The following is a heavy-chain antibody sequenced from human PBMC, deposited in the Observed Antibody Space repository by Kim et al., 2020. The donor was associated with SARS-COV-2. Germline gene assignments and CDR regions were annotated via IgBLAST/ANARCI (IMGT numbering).Heavy chain of an antibody. V-gene: IGHV3-9*01. J-gene: IGHJ6*02. CDR1: GFTFDDYA. Sequence: GGSLRLSCAASGFTFDDYAMHWVRQAPGKGLEWVSGISWNSGSIGYADSVKGRFTISRDNAKNSLYLQMNSLRAEDTALYYCAKDSGVSSGWYYYYYGMDVWGQGTTVTVSS. CDR3: AKDSGVSSGWYYYYYGMDV. D-gene: IGHD6-19*01. CDR2: ISWNSGSI.